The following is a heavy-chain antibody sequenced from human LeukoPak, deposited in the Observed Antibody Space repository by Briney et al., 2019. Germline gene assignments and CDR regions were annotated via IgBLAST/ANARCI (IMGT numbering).Heavy chain of an antibody. Sequence: SETLSLTCTVSGGSISSYYWSWIRQPPGKGLEWIGYIYYSGSTNYNPSLKSRVTISVDTSKNQFSLKLSSVTAADTAMYYCARQWLINWFDPWGQGTLVTVSS. J-gene: IGHJ5*02. CDR1: GGSISSYY. D-gene: IGHD6-19*01. V-gene: IGHV4-59*01. CDR2: IYYSGST. CDR3: ARQWLINWFDP.